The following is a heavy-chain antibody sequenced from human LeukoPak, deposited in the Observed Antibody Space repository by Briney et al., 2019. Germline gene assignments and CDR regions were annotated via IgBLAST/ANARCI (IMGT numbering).Heavy chain of an antibody. Sequence: LRLSCAASGFTFSSYAMSWVRQPPGKGLEWIGYIYYSGSTYYNPSLKSRVIISVDTSKNQFSLKLSSVTAADTAVYYCAKGGTTVTNPSWFDPWGQGTLVTVSS. V-gene: IGHV4-30-4*08. D-gene: IGHD4-17*01. CDR3: AKGGTTVTNPSWFDP. CDR1: GFTFSSYA. J-gene: IGHJ5*02. CDR2: IYYSGST.